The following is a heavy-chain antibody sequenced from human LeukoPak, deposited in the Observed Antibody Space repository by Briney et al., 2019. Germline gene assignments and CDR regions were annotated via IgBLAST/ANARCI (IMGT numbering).Heavy chain of an antibody. CDR3: AKTGERDY. J-gene: IGHJ4*02. Sequence: GGSLRLSCAASGFTFTSYTMSWVRQAPGKGPEWVANIKEDGTQKYYVDSVRGRFTISRDNAENSLYLQMNSLRDEDTAVYYCAKTGERDYWGRGTLVTVSS. CDR1: GFTFTSYT. CDR2: IKEDGTQK. D-gene: IGHD7-27*01. V-gene: IGHV3-7*01.